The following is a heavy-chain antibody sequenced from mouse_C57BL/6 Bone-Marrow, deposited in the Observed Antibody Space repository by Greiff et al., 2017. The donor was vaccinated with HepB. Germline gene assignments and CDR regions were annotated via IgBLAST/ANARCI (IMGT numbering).Heavy chain of an antibody. Sequence: VQLQQSGAELARPGASVKLSCKASGYTFTSYGISWVKQSTGQGLEWIGEIYPRSGNTYYNEKFKGKATLTADKSSSTAYMELRSLTSEDSAVYFCARYDGYYGRFAYWGQGTLVTVSA. D-gene: IGHD2-3*01. J-gene: IGHJ3*01. CDR3: ARYDGYYGRFAY. CDR2: IYPRSGNT. CDR1: GYTFTSYG. V-gene: IGHV1-81*01.